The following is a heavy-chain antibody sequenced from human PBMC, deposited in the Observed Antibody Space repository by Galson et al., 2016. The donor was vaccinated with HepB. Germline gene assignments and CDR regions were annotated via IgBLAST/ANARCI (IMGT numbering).Heavy chain of an antibody. Sequence: SLRLSCAASGFTVGNNYMSWVRQAPGKGLEWVSLIYSGGNTLYADSVKGRFSISRDNSKNTLFMVMNSLRAEDTAVYYCAKGWGISRQENYYGMDVWGQGTTVTVSS. V-gene: IGHV3-66*01. J-gene: IGHJ6*02. CDR3: AKGWGISRQENYYGMDV. CDR1: GFTVGNNY. CDR2: IYSGGNT. D-gene: IGHD3-16*01.